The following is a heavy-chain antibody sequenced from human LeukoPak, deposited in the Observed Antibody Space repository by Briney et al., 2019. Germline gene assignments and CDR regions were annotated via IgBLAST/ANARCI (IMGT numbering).Heavy chain of an antibody. CDR1: GFTFSSYG. CDR2: IRNKAYGGTT. J-gene: IGHJ4*02. CDR3: TRDDPYCSGGICYSSSSY. V-gene: IGHV3-49*04. D-gene: IGHD2-15*01. Sequence: GGSLRLSCAASGFTFSSYGMSWVRQAPGKGLEWVGFIRNKAYGGTTEYAASVKGRFTISRDDSKSVAYLQMNSLKTEDTAVYYCTRDDPYCSGGICYSSSSYWGQGTLVTVSS.